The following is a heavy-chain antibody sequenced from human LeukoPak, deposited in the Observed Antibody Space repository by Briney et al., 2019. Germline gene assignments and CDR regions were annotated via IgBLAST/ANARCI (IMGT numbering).Heavy chain of an antibody. V-gene: IGHV4-4*02. CDR1: GGSISSSNW. CDR3: ARREGELRYFDWLTPRD. D-gene: IGHD3-9*01. CDR2: IYHSGST. Sequence: PSETLSLTCDVSGGSISSSNWWSWVRQPPGKGLEWIGEIYHSGSTNCNPSLKSRVIISVDKSKNQFSLKLYSVTAADTAVYYCARREGELRYFDWLTPRDWGQGTLVTVSS. J-gene: IGHJ4*02.